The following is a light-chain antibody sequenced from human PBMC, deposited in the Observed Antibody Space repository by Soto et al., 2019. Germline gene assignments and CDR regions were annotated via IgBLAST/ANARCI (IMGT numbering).Light chain of an antibody. CDR3: QQLFDSPIT. CDR1: QDIKKY. Sequence: EIQMTQSPSSLSASAGDRVTITCQASQDIKKYLNWYQQKPGKAPKLLIYAASTLESGVPSRFSATVSGTEFSLTITSLQPEDFATYYCQQLFDSPITFGQGTRLEIK. CDR2: AAS. J-gene: IGKJ5*01. V-gene: IGKV1-9*01.